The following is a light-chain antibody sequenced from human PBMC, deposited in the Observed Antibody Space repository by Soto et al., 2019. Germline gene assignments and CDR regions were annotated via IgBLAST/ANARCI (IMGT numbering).Light chain of an antibody. CDR3: ASLQGASNYV. CDR1: SSDVGAYNF. CDR2: EVS. V-gene: IGLV2-8*01. J-gene: IGLJ1*01. Sequence: QSALTQPPSASGSPGQSVTISCTGTSSDVGAYNFVSWYQQHPGKAPKLMIYEVSKRPSGVPDRFSASKSGNTAPLTVSGPQAEDEAEYYCASLQGASNYVFGTGTKLTVL.